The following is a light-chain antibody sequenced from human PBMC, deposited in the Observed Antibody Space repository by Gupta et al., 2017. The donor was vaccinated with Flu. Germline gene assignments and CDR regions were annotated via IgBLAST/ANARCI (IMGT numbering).Light chain of an antibody. CDR1: SRDIGGNNY. Sequence: ALTQPPSASGSPGQSVAISCTGTSRDIGGNNYVSWYQQHPGKAPKLMIYEVNKRPSGVPDRFSGSKSGNTASLTVSGLQAEDEADYYCCSYGINDVFGTGTKVTVL. J-gene: IGLJ1*01. V-gene: IGLV2-8*01. CDR2: EVN. CDR3: CSYGINDV.